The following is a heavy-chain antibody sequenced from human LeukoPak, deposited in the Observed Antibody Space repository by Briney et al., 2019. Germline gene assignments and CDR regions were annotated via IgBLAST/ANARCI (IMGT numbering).Heavy chain of an antibody. J-gene: IGHJ6*02. Sequence: GGSLRLSCAASGFTFSSYGIHWVRQAPGKGLEWVAVIWYDGSNKYYADSVKGRFTISRDNSKNTLYLQMNSLRAEDTAVYYCARTTAALYYYYYGMDVWGQGTTVTVSS. CDR1: GFTFSSYG. CDR2: IWYDGSNK. D-gene: IGHD2-2*01. CDR3: ARTTAALYYYYYGMDV. V-gene: IGHV3-33*01.